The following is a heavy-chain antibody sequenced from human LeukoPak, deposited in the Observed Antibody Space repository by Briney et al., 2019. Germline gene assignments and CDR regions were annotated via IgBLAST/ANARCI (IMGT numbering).Heavy chain of an antibody. Sequence: GGSLRLSCAASGFTFSTYVMNWFRQAPGKGLEWVGRIKSKTDGGTTDYAAPVKGRFTISRDDSTVYLQMNSLKSEDTAVYYCTQGWFDPWGQGTLVTVSS. CDR3: TQGWFDP. CDR1: GFTFSTYV. V-gene: IGHV3-15*01. J-gene: IGHJ5*02. CDR2: IKSKTDGGTT.